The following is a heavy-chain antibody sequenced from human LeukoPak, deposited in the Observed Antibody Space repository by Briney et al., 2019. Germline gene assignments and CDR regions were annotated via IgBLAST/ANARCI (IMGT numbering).Heavy chain of an antibody. D-gene: IGHD2-2*01. CDR2: IRYDGSNK. J-gene: IGHJ5*02. Sequence: GGSLRLSCAASGFTFSTYGMHWVCQAPGKGLEWVAFIRYDGSNKYYADSVKGRFTISRDNSKNTLYLQMNSLRAEDTAVYYCARSRSTSPLNWFDPWGQGTLVTVSS. CDR3: ARSRSTSPLNWFDP. V-gene: IGHV3-30*02. CDR1: GFTFSTYG.